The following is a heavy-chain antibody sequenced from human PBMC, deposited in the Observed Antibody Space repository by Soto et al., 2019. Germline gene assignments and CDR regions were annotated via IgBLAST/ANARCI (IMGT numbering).Heavy chain of an antibody. J-gene: IGHJ6*02. CDR1: GFPFSSYA. Sequence: PGGSLRLSCVASGFPFSSYAMSWVRQTPGKGLEWVSGISGSGGRTYYADSVKGRFTISRDNSKNTLYLQMNSLRAEDTAVYYCAKDTYYDFWSGYYPFENYYGMDVWGQGTTVTVSS. CDR3: AKDTYYDFWSGYYPFENYYGMDV. V-gene: IGHV3-23*01. CDR2: ISGSGGRT. D-gene: IGHD3-3*01.